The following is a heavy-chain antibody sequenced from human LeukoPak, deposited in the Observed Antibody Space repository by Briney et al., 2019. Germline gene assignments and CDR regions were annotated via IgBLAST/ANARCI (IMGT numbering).Heavy chain of an antibody. V-gene: IGHV4-34*01. Sequence: SETLSLTCAVYGGSFSGYYWSWIRQPPGKGLEWIGEINHSGSTNYNPSLKSRATISVDTSKNQFSLKLSSVTAADTAVYYCARESTYGGNPFSYWGQGTLVTVSS. CDR1: GGSFSGYY. CDR2: INHSGST. D-gene: IGHD4-23*01. CDR3: ARESTYGGNPFSY. J-gene: IGHJ4*02.